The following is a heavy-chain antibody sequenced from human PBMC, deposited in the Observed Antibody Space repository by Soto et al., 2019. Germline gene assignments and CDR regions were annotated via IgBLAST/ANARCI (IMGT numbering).Heavy chain of an antibody. CDR1: GGTFSSYT. V-gene: IGHV1-69*02. D-gene: IGHD2-8*01. J-gene: IGHJ6*03. Sequence: GASVKVSCKASGGTFSSYTISWVRQAPGQGLEWMGRIIPILGIANYAQKFQGRVTITADKSTSTAYMELSSLRSEDTAVYYCARGKDCTNGVCYQDYYYYYMDVWGKGITVTVSS. CDR2: IIPILGIA. CDR3: ARGKDCTNGVCYQDYYYYYMDV.